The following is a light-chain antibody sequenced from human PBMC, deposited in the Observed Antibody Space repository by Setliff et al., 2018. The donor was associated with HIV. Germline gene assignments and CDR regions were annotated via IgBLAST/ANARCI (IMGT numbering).Light chain of an antibody. CDR1: SSNIGSNT. Sequence: QSALTQPPSASGTPGQRVTISCSGSSSNIGSNTVNWYRQLPGTAPKLLIYSNNQRPSGVPDRFSGSKSGTSASLGISGPQSEDEADYYCAAWDDSLNGQVFGTGTKVTVL. J-gene: IGLJ1*01. CDR2: SNN. V-gene: IGLV1-44*01. CDR3: AAWDDSLNGQV.